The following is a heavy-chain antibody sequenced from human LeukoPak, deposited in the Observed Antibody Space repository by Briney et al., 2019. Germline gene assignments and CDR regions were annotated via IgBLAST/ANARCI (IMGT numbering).Heavy chain of an antibody. CDR1: GFTFSSYA. D-gene: IGHD3-22*01. CDR2: TSGSGGST. Sequence: PGGSLRLSCAASGFTFSSYAMSWVRQAPGKGPEWVSATSGSGGSTYYADSVKGRFTISRDNSKNTLYLQMNSLRAEDTAVYYCAKDLYGIGSGYTFDYWGQGTLVTVSS. CDR3: AKDLYGIGSGYTFDY. V-gene: IGHV3-23*01. J-gene: IGHJ4*02.